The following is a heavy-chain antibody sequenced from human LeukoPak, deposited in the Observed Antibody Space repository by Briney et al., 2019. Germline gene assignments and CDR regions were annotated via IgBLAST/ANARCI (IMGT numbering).Heavy chain of an antibody. V-gene: IGHV4-4*07. CDR2: IYTSGST. Sequence: NPSETLSLTCTVSGGSIRSYYWSWIRQPAGKGLEWIGRIYTSGSTNYNPSLKSRVTMSVDTSKNQFSLKLSSVTAADTAVYYCARSSSGSHTWEKAHAFDIWGQGTMVTVSS. J-gene: IGHJ3*02. CDR1: GGSIRSYY. D-gene: IGHD3-22*01. CDR3: ARSSSGSHTWEKAHAFDI.